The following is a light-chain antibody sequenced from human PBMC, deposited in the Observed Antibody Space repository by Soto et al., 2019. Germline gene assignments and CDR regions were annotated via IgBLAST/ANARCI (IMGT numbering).Light chain of an antibody. CDR1: QSVLYSSKDKNY. Sequence: DIVRTQSPDSLTVSLGERATVNCKSSQSVLYSSKDKNYLAWYQQKPGQPPRLLIYWATSRDSGVPDRFSGSGSGTDFTLTISSLQADDVAVYYCQQYYTPPWTFGQGTRWIS. CDR3: QQYYTPPWT. J-gene: IGKJ1*01. V-gene: IGKV4-1*01. CDR2: WAT.